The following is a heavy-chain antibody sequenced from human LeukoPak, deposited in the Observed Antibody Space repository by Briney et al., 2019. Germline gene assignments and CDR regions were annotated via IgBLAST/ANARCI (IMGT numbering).Heavy chain of an antibody. V-gene: IGHV1-69*13. J-gene: IGHJ4*02. CDR1: GGTFISYA. Sequence: SVKVSCKASGGTFISYAISWVRQAPGQGLEWMGGIIPIFGTANYAQKFQGRVTITADESTSTAYMELSSLRSEDTAVFYCARDQYDTWSRRGNFDSWGQGTLVIVSS. D-gene: IGHD3-3*01. CDR2: IIPIFGTA. CDR3: ARDQYDTWSRRGNFDS.